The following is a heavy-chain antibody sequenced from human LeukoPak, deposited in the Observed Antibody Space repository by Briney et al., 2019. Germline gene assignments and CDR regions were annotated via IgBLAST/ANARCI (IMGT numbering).Heavy chain of an antibody. J-gene: IGHJ6*02. CDR1: GFTFSSYA. CDR2: ISYDGSNK. V-gene: IGHV3-30-3*01. D-gene: IGHD1-14*01. CDR3: ARAHRSGMDV. Sequence: GGSLRLSCAASGFTFSSYAMHWVRQAPGKGLEWVAVISYDGSNKYYADSVKGRFTISRDNARNTLYLQMNSLRAEDTAVYYCARAHRSGMDVWGQGTTVTVSS.